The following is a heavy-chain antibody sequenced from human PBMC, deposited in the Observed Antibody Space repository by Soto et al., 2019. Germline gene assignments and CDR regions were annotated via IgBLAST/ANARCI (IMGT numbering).Heavy chain of an antibody. V-gene: IGHV3-48*02. D-gene: IGHD4-17*01. CDR1: GFTFSSYS. CDR2: ISSSSTI. J-gene: IGHJ5*02. Sequence: GGSLRLSCAASGFTFSSYSMNWVRQAPGKGLEWVSYISSSSTIYYADSVKGRFTISRDNAKNSLYLQMNSLRDEDTAVYYCARDREYTYGDFDPWGQGTLVTVSS. CDR3: ARDREYTYGDFDP.